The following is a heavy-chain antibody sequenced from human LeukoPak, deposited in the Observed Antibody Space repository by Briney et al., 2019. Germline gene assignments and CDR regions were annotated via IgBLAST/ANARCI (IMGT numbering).Heavy chain of an antibody. CDR3: AKARSAVRGVIGYFDY. J-gene: IGHJ4*02. CDR2: IGGSGGST. Sequence: TGGSLRLSCAASGFTFSSYAMSWVRQAPGKGLEWVSAIGGSGGSTYYADSVKGRFTISRDNSKNTLCLQMNSLRAEDTAVCYCAKARSAVRGVIGYFDYWGQGTLVTVSS. CDR1: GFTFSSYA. D-gene: IGHD3-10*01. V-gene: IGHV3-23*01.